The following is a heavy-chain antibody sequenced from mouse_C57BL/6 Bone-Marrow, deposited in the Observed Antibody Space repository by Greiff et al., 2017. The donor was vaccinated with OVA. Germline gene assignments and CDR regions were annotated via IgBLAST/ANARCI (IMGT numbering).Heavy chain of an antibody. V-gene: IGHV5-12*01. J-gene: IGHJ3*01. Sequence: EVHLVESGGGLVQPGGSLKLSCAASGFTFSDYYMYWVRQTPEKRLEWVAYISNGGGSTYYPDTVKGRFTISRENAKNTLYLQMSRLKSEDTAMYYCARDSSGYWFAYWGQGTLVTVSA. CDR3: ARDSSGYWFAY. D-gene: IGHD3-2*02. CDR2: ISNGGGST. CDR1: GFTFSDYY.